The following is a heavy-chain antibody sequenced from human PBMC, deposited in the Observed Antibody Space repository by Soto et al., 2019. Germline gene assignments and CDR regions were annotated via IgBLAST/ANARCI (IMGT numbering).Heavy chain of an antibody. Sequence: QITLKESGPTLVKPTQTLTLTCTFSGFSLSTSGVGVGWIRQPPGKALEWLAVIYWDGDERYSPSLESRLTSTKDTYTKQVVLRMTYMDPVDTGTYYCAHRSSVVGGAFNIWGQGTIVTVSS. CDR2: IYWDGDE. CDR3: AHRSSVVGGAFNI. J-gene: IGHJ3*02. CDR1: GFSLSTSGVG. V-gene: IGHV2-5*02. D-gene: IGHD3-16*01.